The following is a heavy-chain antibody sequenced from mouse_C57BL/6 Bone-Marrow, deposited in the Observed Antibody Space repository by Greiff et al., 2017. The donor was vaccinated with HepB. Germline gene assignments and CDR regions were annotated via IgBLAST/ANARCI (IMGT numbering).Heavy chain of an antibody. CDR1: GYTFTNYW. CDR3: GRENYSLDFDY. V-gene: IGHV1-63*01. J-gene: IGHJ2*01. Sequence: QVQLKESGAELVRPGTSVKMSCKASGYTFTNYWIGWAKQRPGQGLEWIGDIYPGGGYTNYNEKFKGKATLTANKSSSTAYMQSSSLTSEDSAIYYCGRENYSLDFDYWCQGTTLTVSS. D-gene: IGHD2-12*01. CDR2: IYPGGGYT.